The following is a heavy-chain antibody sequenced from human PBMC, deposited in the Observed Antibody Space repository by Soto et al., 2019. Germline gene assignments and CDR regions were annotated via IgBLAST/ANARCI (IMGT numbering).Heavy chain of an antibody. CDR3: ARGPSRIVATPHGGDWFDP. Sequence: QVQLVQSGAEVKKPGASVKVSCKASGYTFTSYDINWVRQATGQGLEWMGWMNPNSGNTGYAQKFQGRITMTRNTSISTAYMELSSLRSEDTAVYYCARGPSRIVATPHGGDWFDPWGQGTLVTVSS. D-gene: IGHD5-12*01. CDR1: GYTFTSYD. V-gene: IGHV1-8*01. J-gene: IGHJ5*02. CDR2: MNPNSGNT.